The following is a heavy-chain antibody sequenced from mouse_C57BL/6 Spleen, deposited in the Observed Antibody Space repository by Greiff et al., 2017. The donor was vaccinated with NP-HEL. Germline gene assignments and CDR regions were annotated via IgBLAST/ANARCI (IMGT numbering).Heavy chain of an antibody. CDR3: TRPPPYYGSSYAMDY. V-gene: IGHV1-15*01. CDR2: IDPETGGT. Sequence: QVQLQQSGAELVRPGASVTLSCKASGYTFTDYEMHWVKQTPVHGLEWIGAIDPETGGTAYNQKFKGKAILTADKSSSTAYMELRSLTSEDSAVYYCTRPPPYYGSSYAMDYWGQGTSVTVSS. J-gene: IGHJ4*01. D-gene: IGHD1-1*01. CDR1: GYTFTDYE.